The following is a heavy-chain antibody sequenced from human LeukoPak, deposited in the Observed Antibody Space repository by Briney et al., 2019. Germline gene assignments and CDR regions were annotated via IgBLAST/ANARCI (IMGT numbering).Heavy chain of an antibody. D-gene: IGHD3-10*02. CDR2: IRYDGSNK. Sequence: GSLRLSCAASGFTFSTYGIHWVRQAPGKGLEWVAFIRYDGSNKYYIDSVKGRFTVSRDNSQNTLHLQMNSLRADDTAVYYCARELVSSGTGYSDLWGRGTLVTVSS. CDR3: ARELVSSGTGYSDL. V-gene: IGHV3-30*02. CDR1: GFTFSTYG. J-gene: IGHJ2*01.